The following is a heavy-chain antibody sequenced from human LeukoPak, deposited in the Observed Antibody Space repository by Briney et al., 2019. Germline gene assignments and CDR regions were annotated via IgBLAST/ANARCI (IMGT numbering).Heavy chain of an antibody. CDR1: GFTFSDYY. CDR3: ARDYRRWLESGPHY. J-gene: IGHJ4*02. V-gene: IGHV3-11*01. CDR2: ISESGTTI. Sequence: GGSLRLSCAASGFTFSDYYMNWIRQAPGKGLEWVSSISESGTTIHYADSVKGRFTISRDSAKNSLYLQMNSLRVEDTAVYYCARDYRRWLESGPHYWGQGTLVTVSS. D-gene: IGHD5-24*01.